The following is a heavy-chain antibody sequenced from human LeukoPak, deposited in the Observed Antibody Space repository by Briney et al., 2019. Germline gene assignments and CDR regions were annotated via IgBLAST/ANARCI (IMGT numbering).Heavy chain of an antibody. CDR3: AKSGQNYYGSV. Sequence: SGGSLRLSCAASGFTFSSYILNWVRQAPGKGLEWVSSISSSTTYIYYADSVKGRFTISRDNAKNSLYLQMNSLRAEDTAVYYCAKSGQNYYGSVWGQGTQVTVSS. D-gene: IGHD3-10*01. J-gene: IGHJ4*02. CDR1: GFTFSSYI. V-gene: IGHV3-21*01. CDR2: ISSSTTYI.